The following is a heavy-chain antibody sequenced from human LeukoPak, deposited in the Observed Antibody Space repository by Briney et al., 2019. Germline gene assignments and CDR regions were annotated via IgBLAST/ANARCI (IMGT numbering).Heavy chain of an antibody. CDR2: IYYSGST. J-gene: IGHJ4*02. V-gene: IGHV4-59*01. D-gene: IGHD3-22*01. Sequence: SETLSLTCTVSGGSISSYYWSWIRQPPGKGLEWIGYIYYSGSTNYNPSLKSRVTIPVDTSKNQFSLKLSSVTAADTAVYYCARVKYYYDSSGYYRIYYFDYWGQGTLVTVSS. CDR3: ARVKYYYDSSGYYRIYYFDY. CDR1: GGSISSYY.